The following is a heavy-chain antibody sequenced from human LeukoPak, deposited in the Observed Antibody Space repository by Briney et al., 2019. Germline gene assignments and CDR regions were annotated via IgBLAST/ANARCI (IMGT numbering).Heavy chain of an antibody. J-gene: IGHJ4*02. D-gene: IGHD5-12*01. CDR2: MSSSGRTI. Sequence: PGGSLRLSCAASGFMFSNYEMTWVRQAPGKGLEWVSYMSSSGRTIYYADSVKGRFTISRDNVKNSLYLQMNSLRAEDTAVYYCATEVDAGYWGQGTLVTVSS. CDR3: ATEVDAGY. CDR1: GFMFSNYE. V-gene: IGHV3-48*03.